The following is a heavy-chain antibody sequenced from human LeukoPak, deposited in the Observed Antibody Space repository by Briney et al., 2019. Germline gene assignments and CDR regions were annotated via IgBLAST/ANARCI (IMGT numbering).Heavy chain of an antibody. Sequence: SETLSLTCTVSGGSVSSGSYYWSWIRQPPGKGLEWIGYIYYSGSTNYNPSLKSRVTISVDTSKNQFSLKLSSVTAADTAVYYCARDAPYGYYYYGMDVWGQGTTVTVSS. CDR3: ARDAPYGYYYYGMDV. J-gene: IGHJ6*02. V-gene: IGHV4-61*01. D-gene: IGHD4-17*01. CDR1: GGSVSSGSYY. CDR2: IYYSGST.